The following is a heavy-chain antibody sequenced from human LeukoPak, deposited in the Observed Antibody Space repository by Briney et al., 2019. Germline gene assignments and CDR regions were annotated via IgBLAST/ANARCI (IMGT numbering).Heavy chain of an antibody. CDR2: ISAYNGNT. D-gene: IGHD6-19*01. Sequence: ASVKVSCKASGYTFTSYGISWVRQAPGQGLEWMGWISAYNGNTNYAQKLQGRVTMTTDTSTSTAYMELRSLRSDDTAVYYCARQALLNSGWPPQTGYWGQGALVTVSS. CDR3: ARQALLNSGWPPQTGY. CDR1: GYTFTSYG. J-gene: IGHJ4*02. V-gene: IGHV1-18*04.